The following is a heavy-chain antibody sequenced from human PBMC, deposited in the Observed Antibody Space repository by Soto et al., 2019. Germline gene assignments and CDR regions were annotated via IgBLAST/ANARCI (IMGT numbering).Heavy chain of an antibody. CDR1: GFTFSNYW. D-gene: IGHD2-8*02. CDR2: INQDGSEK. V-gene: IGHV3-7*03. Sequence: GGSLRLSCAASGFTFSNYWMSWVRQAPGKGLEWVANINQDGSEKYYVDSVKGRFTISRDNAKNSLYLQMNSLRAEDTAVYYCAKAGPYGMDVWGQGTTVTVS. CDR3: AKAGPYGMDV. J-gene: IGHJ6*02.